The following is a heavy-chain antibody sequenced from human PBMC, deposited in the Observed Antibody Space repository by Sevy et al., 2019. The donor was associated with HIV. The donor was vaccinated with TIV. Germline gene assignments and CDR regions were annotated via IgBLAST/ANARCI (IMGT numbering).Heavy chain of an antibody. V-gene: IGHV3-23*01. CDR2: ISGSGGST. J-gene: IGHJ4*02. Sequence: GGSLRLSCAASGFTFSSYAMSWVRQAPGKGLEWVSAISGSGGSTYYADSVKGRFTISRDNSKNTLYLQMNSLRAEDTAVYYCANILRSPSVIAVAGPFDYWGQGTLVSVSS. CDR1: GFTFSSYA. CDR3: ANILRSPSVIAVAGPFDY. D-gene: IGHD6-19*01.